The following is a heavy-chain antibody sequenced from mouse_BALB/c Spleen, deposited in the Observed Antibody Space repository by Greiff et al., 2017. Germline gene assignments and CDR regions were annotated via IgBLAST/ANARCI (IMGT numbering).Heavy chain of an antibody. CDR2: IYPGSGST. V-gene: IGHV1S22*01. Sequence: LQQPGSELVRPGASVKLSCKASGYTFTSYWMHWVKQRPGQGLEWIGNIYPGSGSTNYDEKFKSKATLTVDTSSSTAYMQLSSLTSEDSAVYYCTREENWGQGTLVTVSA. CDR1: GYTFTSYW. J-gene: IGHJ3*01. CDR3: TREEN.